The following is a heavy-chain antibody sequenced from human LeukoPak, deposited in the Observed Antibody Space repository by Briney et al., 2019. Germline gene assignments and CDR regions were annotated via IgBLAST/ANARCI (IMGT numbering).Heavy chain of an antibody. CDR3: VTGGSPYSYYYYMDV. CDR1: GGSISSYY. CDR2: IYYSGST. V-gene: IGHV4-59*01. Sequence: SETLSLTRTVSGGSISSYYWSWIRQPPGKGLEWIGCIYYSGSTNYNPSLKSRVTISVDTSKNQFSLKLRSVTAADTAVYYCVTGGSPYSYYYYMDVWGKGTTVTVSS. D-gene: IGHD5-12*01. J-gene: IGHJ6*03.